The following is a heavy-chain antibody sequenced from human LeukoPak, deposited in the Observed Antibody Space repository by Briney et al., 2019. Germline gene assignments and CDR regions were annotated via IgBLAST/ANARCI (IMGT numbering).Heavy chain of an antibody. V-gene: IGHV3-49*04. CDR3: TRDGRLLWFGEYYFDY. Sequence: GGSLRLSCTASGFTFGDYAMSWVRQATGKGLEWVGFIRSKAYGGTTEYAASVKGRFTISRDDSKSIAYLQMNSLKTEDTAVYYCTRDGRLLWFGEYYFDYWGQGTLVTVSS. CDR2: IRSKAYGGTT. J-gene: IGHJ4*02. D-gene: IGHD3-10*01. CDR1: GFTFGDYA.